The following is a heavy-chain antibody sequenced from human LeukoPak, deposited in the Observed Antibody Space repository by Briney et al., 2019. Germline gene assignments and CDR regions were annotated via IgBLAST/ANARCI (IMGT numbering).Heavy chain of an antibody. V-gene: IGHV3-21*01. CDR3: ARDQYSSSSGREAFDY. D-gene: IGHD6-6*01. CDR1: GFTFSSYS. J-gene: IGHJ4*02. Sequence: KPGGSLRLSCAASGFTFSSYSMNWVRQAPGKGLEWVSSISTSSSYINYADSVKGRFTISRDNAKKSLYLQMNSLRAEDTAVYYCARDQYSSSSGREAFDYWGQGTLVTVSS. CDR2: ISTSSSYI.